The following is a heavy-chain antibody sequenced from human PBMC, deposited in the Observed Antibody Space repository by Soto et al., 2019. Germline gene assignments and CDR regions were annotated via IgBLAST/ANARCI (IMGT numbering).Heavy chain of an antibody. CDR2: IYYSGST. Sequence: PSETLSLTCTVSGGSISSSSYYWGWIRQPPGKGLEWIGSIYYSGSTYYNPSLKSRVTISVDTSKNQFSLKLSSVTAADTAVYYCATHDDSSGSYYYYYGMDVWGQGTTVT. D-gene: IGHD3-22*01. CDR1: GGSISSSSYY. CDR3: ATHDDSSGSYYYYYGMDV. J-gene: IGHJ6*02. V-gene: IGHV4-39*01.